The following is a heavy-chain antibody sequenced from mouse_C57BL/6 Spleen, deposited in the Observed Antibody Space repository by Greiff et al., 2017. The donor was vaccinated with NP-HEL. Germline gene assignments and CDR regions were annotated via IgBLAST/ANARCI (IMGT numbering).Heavy chain of an antibody. D-gene: IGHD1-1*01. Sequence: VQLQQSGAELVRPGASVTLSCKASGYTFTDYEMHWVKQTPVHGLEWIGAIDPETGGTAYNQKFKGKAILTADKSSSTAYMELRSLTSEDSAVYYCTKAITTVVDHWYFDVWGTGTTVTVSS. J-gene: IGHJ1*03. CDR1: GYTFTDYE. CDR3: TKAITTVVDHWYFDV. V-gene: IGHV1-15*01. CDR2: IDPETGGT.